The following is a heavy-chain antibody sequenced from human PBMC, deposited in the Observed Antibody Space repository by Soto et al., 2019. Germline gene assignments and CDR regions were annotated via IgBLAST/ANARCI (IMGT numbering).Heavy chain of an antibody. J-gene: IGHJ6*02. D-gene: IGHD1-1*01. CDR1: GFTFSTYS. CDR3: ARGLEFTYGMDV. V-gene: IGHV3-21*01. CDR2: ISSSSIYI. Sequence: ESGGGLVKPGGSLRLSCAGSGFTFSTYSMNWVRQAPGKGLEWVSSISSSSIYIYYADSLKGRFTISRDNAKNSLFLQMNSLRAEDTAVYYCARGLEFTYGMDVWGQGTTVTVSS.